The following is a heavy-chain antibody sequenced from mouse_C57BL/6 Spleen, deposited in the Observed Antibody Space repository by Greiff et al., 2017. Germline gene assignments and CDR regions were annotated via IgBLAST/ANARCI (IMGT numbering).Heavy chain of an antibody. V-gene: IGHV1-72*01. CDR1: GYTFTSYW. CDR2: IDPNSGGT. D-gene: IGHD1-1*01. J-gene: IGHJ2*01. CDR3: ARERAITNYFDY. Sequence: QVQLQQPGAELVKPGASVKLSCTASGYTFTSYWMHWVKQRPGRGLEWIGRIDPNSGGTKYNEKFKSKATLTVDKPSSTAYMQLSSLTSEDSAVYYCARERAITNYFDYWGQGTTLTVSS.